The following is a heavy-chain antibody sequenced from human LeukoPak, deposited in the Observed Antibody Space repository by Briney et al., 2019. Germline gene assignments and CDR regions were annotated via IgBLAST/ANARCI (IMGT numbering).Heavy chain of an antibody. CDR2: ISGSGGST. J-gene: IGHJ4*02. CDR1: GFTFSSYG. D-gene: IGHD3-10*01. V-gene: IGHV3-23*01. Sequence: HPGGSLRLSCAASGFTFSSYGMSWVRQAPGKGVEWVSAISGSGGSTYYADSVKGRFTISRDNSKNTLYLQMNSLRAEETAVYYCARVVPPTDYGSGSYFWDPYYFDSLGQGTLVTVSS. CDR3: ARVVPPTDYGSGSYFWDPYYFDS.